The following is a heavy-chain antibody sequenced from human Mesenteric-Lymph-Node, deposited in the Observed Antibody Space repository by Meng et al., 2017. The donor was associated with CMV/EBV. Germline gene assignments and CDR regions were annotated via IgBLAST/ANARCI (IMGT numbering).Heavy chain of an antibody. D-gene: IGHD3-22*01. CDR2: IYPDGST. V-gene: IGHV4-4*02. Sequence: AVSGGSISSSSWWSWVRQPPGKGLEWIGEIYPDGSTNYNPSLKSRVTISLDKSKNQFSLKLTSMTAADTAFYYCAGRDYYDRQPFDPWGQGTLVTVSS. CDR1: GGSISSSSW. J-gene: IGHJ5*02. CDR3: AGRDYYDRQPFDP.